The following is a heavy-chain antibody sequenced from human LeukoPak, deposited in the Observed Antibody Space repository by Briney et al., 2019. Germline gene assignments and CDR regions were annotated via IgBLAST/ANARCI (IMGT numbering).Heavy chain of an antibody. CDR2: ISAYNGNT. V-gene: IGHV1-18*01. CDR3: ARGPDYHGSGSYYHWFDP. Sequence: ASVKVSCKASGYTFTSYGISWVRQAPGQGLEWMGWISAYNGNTNYAQKLQGRVTMTTDTSTSTAYMELRSLRSDDTAVYYCARGPDYHGSGSYYHWFDPRGQGTLVTVSS. CDR1: GYTFTSYG. D-gene: IGHD3-10*01. J-gene: IGHJ5*02.